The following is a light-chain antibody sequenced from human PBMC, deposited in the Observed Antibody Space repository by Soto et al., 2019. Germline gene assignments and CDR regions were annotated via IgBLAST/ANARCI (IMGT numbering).Light chain of an antibody. J-gene: IGKJ4*01. V-gene: IGKV1-27*01. CDR3: QRYDSAPLT. CDR1: QGISNF. Sequence: IRMTQSPSSLSASTLDIVTIIYLASQGISNFLAWYQQKPGKVPKLLIYAASTLQSGVPSRFSGSGSGTDFTLTISSLQPVDVATYYCQRYDSAPLTFGGGTKVDIK. CDR2: AAS.